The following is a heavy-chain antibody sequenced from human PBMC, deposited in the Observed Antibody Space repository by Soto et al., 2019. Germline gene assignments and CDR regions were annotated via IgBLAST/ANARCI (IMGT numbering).Heavy chain of an antibody. D-gene: IGHD6-6*01. CDR2: IYYSGST. J-gene: IGHJ4*02. CDR1: GGSIISYY. CDR3: AREVEAARPDY. V-gene: IGHV4-59*12. Sequence: SLEILSLTCTVSGGSIISYYWSWIRQPPGKGLEWIGYIYYSGSTNYNPSLKSRVTISVDTSKNQFSLKLSSVTAADTAVYYCAREVEAARPDYWGQGTLVTVSS.